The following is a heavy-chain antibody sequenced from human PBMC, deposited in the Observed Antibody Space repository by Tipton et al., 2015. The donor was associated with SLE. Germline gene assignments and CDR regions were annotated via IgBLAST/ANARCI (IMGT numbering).Heavy chain of an antibody. J-gene: IGHJ4*02. CDR1: GFTFSNYA. CDR2: IWYDGSNK. CDR3: AKAIVFWSGYYLFDS. D-gene: IGHD3-3*01. V-gene: IGHV3-30*04. Sequence: SLRLSCAASGFTFSNYAMHWVRQAPGKGLEWVAVIWYDGSNKYYADSVKGRFTISRDNSKNTLFLQMNSLRTEDTAFYYCAKAIVFWSGYYLFDSWGQGTLVTVSS.